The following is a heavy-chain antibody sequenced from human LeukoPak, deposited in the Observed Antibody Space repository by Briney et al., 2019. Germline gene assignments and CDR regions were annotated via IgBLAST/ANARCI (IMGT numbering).Heavy chain of an antibody. CDR2: ISSSSSYI. CDR1: GFTFSSYW. J-gene: IGHJ6*03. V-gene: IGHV3-21*01. Sequence: KSGGSLRLSCAASGFTFSSYWMSWVRQAPGKGLEWVSSISSSSSYIYYADSVKGRFTISRDNAKNSLYLQMNSLRAEDTAVYYCARASGSYSFYYYYYYMDVWGKGTTVTVSS. D-gene: IGHD1-26*01. CDR3: ARASGSYSFYYYYYYMDV.